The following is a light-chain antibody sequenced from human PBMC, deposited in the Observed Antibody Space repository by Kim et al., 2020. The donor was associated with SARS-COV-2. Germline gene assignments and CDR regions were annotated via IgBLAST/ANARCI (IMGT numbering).Light chain of an antibody. CDR1: KIEVKS. CDR3: QVFDSSSDHYVL. J-gene: IGLJ2*01. CDR2: YDM. Sequence: PGKPATLTCGGYKIEVKSVHWYQEKPGHAPVLVTHYDMDRPSGIPERFSGSKSGNTATLPISRVEAGDEADYYCQVFDSSSDHYVLFGGGTKLTVL. V-gene: IGLV3-21*01.